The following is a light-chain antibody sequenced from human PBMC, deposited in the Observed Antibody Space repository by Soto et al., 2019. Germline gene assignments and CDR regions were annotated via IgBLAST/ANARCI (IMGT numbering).Light chain of an antibody. CDR1: QSVGSD. V-gene: IGKV3-11*01. CDR2: DAS. J-gene: IGKJ5*01. CDR3: QQRSSWPLT. Sequence: EIVLTQSPATLSLSPGERATLSCRASQSVGSDLAWYQQKPGQAPRLIIYDASKRATGIPGRVSGIGSGAHFTLTITSLEPEDFGFYYSQQRSSWPLTFGQGTRLEIK.